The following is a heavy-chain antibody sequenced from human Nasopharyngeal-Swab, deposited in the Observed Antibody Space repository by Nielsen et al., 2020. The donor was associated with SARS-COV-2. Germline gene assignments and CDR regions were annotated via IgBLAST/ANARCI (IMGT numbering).Heavy chain of an antibody. CDR3: ARASDPPVQLFLPPDY. CDR1: GFAFGSYS. CDR2: IDQSGLEE. Sequence: GESLKISCGASGFAFGSYSMNWVRQAPGKGLEWVANIDQSGLEEYYVDSVKGRFTISRDNAKNSLYLQMNSLRADDTAVYYCARASDPPVQLFLPPDYWGQGTLVTVSS. D-gene: IGHD5-24*01. J-gene: IGHJ4*02. V-gene: IGHV3-7*01.